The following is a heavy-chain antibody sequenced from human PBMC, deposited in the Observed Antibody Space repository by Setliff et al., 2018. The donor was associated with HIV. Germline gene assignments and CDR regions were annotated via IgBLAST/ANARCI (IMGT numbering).Heavy chain of an antibody. J-gene: IGHJ4*02. CDR1: GGSISGNA. CDR3: SEKSTHLQMNSLKTEDTAVYYCARDHLGSYDY. CDR2: SSTSGCT. Sequence: PSETLSLTCSVSGGSISGNAWSWIRQPPGKGLEWIGYSSTSGCTNCNPSLESRVTISVDTSKNQFSLKLTSVKGRFTISRDDSEKSTHLQMNSLKTEDTAVYYCARDHLGSYDYWGQGTLVTVSS. V-gene: IGHV4-4*08. D-gene: IGHD3-10*01.